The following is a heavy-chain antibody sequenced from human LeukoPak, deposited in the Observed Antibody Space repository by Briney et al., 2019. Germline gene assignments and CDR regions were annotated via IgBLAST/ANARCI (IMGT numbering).Heavy chain of an antibody. Sequence: GASVKVSCKASGGTFSSYAISWVRQAPGQGREWVGGIIPIFGTANYAQKFQGRVTITADESTSTAYMELSSLRSEDTAVYYCARSGSGSFDYGMDVWGQRTTVTVSS. CDR3: ARSGSGSFDYGMDV. CDR1: GGTFSSYA. CDR2: IIPIFGTA. V-gene: IGHV1-69*01. D-gene: IGHD3-10*01. J-gene: IGHJ6*02.